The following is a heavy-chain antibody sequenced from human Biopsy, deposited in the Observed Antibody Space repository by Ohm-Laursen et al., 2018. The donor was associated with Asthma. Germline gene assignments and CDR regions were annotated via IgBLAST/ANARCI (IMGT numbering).Heavy chain of an antibody. Sequence: SSVKVSCKASGYTFIHFAIHWVRQAPGQRLEWRGWINAGDGNTKYSQKFQGRVTITRDTSASTAYMDLRSLRSEDTAMYYCARTYYDFLTGQVNDAFALWGQGTMVTVSS. V-gene: IGHV1-3*01. CDR1: GYTFIHFA. CDR3: ARTYYDFLTGQVNDAFAL. D-gene: IGHD3-9*01. J-gene: IGHJ3*01. CDR2: INAGDGNT.